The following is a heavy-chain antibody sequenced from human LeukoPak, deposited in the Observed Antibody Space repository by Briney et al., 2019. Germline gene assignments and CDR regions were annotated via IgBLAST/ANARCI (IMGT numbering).Heavy chain of an antibody. D-gene: IGHD3-10*01. Sequence: SETLSLTCTVSGGSISSYYWSWIRQPAGKGLEWIGRIYTSGSTNYNPSLKSRVTMSVDTSKNQFSLKLSSVTAADTAVYYCARDLRSGEFQKVAWFDPWGQGTLVTVSS. CDR3: ARDLRSGEFQKVAWFDP. CDR1: GGSISSYY. CDR2: IYTSGST. J-gene: IGHJ5*02. V-gene: IGHV4-4*07.